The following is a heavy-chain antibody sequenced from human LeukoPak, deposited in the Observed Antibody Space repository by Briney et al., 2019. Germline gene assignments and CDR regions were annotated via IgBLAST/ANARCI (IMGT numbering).Heavy chain of an antibody. CDR3: ARADVPIWFGELFSPGYYYYYMDV. J-gene: IGHJ6*03. Sequence: PSETLSLTCTVSGGSISSSSYYWGWIRQPPGKGLEWVSSISSSSSYIYYADSVKGRFTISRDNAKNSLYLQMNSLRAEDTAVYYCARADVPIWFGELFSPGYYYYYMDVWGKGTTVTVSS. D-gene: IGHD3-10*01. CDR2: ISSSSSYI. V-gene: IGHV3-21*01. CDR1: GGSISSSS.